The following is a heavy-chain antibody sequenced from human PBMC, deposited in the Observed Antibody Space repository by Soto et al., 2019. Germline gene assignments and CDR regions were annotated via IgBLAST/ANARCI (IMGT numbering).Heavy chain of an antibody. D-gene: IGHD2-15*01. CDR1: GFSLSTSGVG. J-gene: IGHJ6*02. Sequence: QITLKESGPTLVKPTQTLTLTCTFSGFSLSTSGVGVAWIRQPPGKALEWLALFYWDDDKRYRPSLESRLTITKDTSKNQGVLTMTNMDSVDTATYYCAYLPCSGGSCYWFSFSGMDVWGQGTTVTVSS. CDR2: FYWDDDK. V-gene: IGHV2-5*02. CDR3: AYLPCSGGSCYWFSFSGMDV.